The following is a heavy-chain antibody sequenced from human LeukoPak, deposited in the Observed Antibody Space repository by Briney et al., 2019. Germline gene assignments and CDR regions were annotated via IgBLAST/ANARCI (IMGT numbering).Heavy chain of an antibody. CDR2: INHSGST. CDR1: GFSVTNAW. D-gene: IGHD2-15*01. Sequence: GSLRLSCAASGFSVTNAWMSWIRQPPGKGLEWIGEINHSGSTNYNPSLKSRVTISVDTSKNQFSLKLSSVTAADTAVYYCARGVVPIGGARGYSMDVWGKGTTVTVSS. J-gene: IGHJ6*03. CDR3: ARGVVPIGGARGYSMDV. V-gene: IGHV4-34*01.